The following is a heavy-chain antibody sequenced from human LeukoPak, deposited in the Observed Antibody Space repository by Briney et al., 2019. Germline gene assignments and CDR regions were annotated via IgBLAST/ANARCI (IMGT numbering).Heavy chain of an antibody. D-gene: IGHD3-10*01. CDR3: AKTPAGYYYGSGSYYNYFDY. Sequence: GGSLRLSCAVSGFTFTDYWMNWVRQAPGKGLEWVASIRQDGNEKSYMDAVKGRFTISRDNTRDSLYLQMSSLRVEDTAVYYCAKTPAGYYYGSGSYYNYFDYWGQGTLVTFSS. V-gene: IGHV3-7*01. J-gene: IGHJ4*02. CDR1: GFTFTDYW. CDR2: IRQDGNEK.